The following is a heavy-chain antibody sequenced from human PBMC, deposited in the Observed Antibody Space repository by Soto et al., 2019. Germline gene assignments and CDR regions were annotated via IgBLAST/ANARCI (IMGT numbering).Heavy chain of an antibody. J-gene: IGHJ4*02. CDR2: ISGSGGST. CDR1: GFTFSSYA. Sequence: EVQLLESGGGLVQPGGSLRLSCTASGFTFSSYAMSWVRQAPGKGLEWVAAISGSGGSTYYADSVKGRFTISRDNSKNTLYVQMNSLRAEDTAVYYCAKGKEAVTTPVGYWGQGTLVTVSS. CDR3: AKGKEAVTTPVGY. D-gene: IGHD4-17*01. V-gene: IGHV3-23*01.